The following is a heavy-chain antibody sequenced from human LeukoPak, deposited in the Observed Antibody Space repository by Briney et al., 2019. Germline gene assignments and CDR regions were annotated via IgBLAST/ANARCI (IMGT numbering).Heavy chain of an antibody. J-gene: IGHJ6*02. D-gene: IGHD2-21*02. CDR2: INPSGGST. Sequence: ASVKVSCKASGYTFTSYYMHWVRQAPGQGLEWMGIINPSGGSTSYAQKFQGRVTMTRDTSTGTVYMELSSLRSEDTAAYYCAREGVVVTGATYYYYGMDVWGQGTTVTVSS. V-gene: IGHV1-46*01. CDR1: GYTFTSYY. CDR3: AREGVVVTGATYYYYGMDV.